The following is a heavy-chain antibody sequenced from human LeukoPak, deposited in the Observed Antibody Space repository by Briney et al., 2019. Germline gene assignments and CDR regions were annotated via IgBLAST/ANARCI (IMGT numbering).Heavy chain of an antibody. D-gene: IGHD2-21*01. J-gene: IGHJ3*02. CDR2: IGSSTSTT. V-gene: IGHV3-48*01. Sequence: PGGCLRLSCAASGFSFSSYSMNWVRQAPGKGLEWVSYIGSSTSTTYYADSVKGRFTISRDNAKNSLYLQMNSLRAEDTAAYYCARDRGYSFDIWGQGTMVTVSS. CDR3: ARDRGYSFDI. CDR1: GFSFSSYS.